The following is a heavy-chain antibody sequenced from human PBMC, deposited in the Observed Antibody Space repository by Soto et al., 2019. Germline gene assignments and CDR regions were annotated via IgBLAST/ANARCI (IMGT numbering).Heavy chain of an antibody. J-gene: IGHJ5*02. CDR2: IYYSGST. D-gene: IGHD6-19*01. V-gene: IGHV4-39*01. CDR1: GGSISSSSYY. Sequence: SETLSLTCTVSGGSISSSSYYWGWIRQPPGKGLEWIGSIYYSGSTYYNPSLKSRVTISVDTSKNQFSLKLSSVTAADTAVYYCARHSSANWFDPWGQGTLVTVSS. CDR3: ARHSSANWFDP.